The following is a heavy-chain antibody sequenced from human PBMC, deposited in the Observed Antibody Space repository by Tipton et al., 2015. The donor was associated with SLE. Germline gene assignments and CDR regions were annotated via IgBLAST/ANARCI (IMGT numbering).Heavy chain of an antibody. CDR1: GYTFTGYY. Sequence: QLVQSGAEVKKPGASVKVSCKASGYTFTGYYMHWVRQAPGQGLEWMGWMNPNSGNTGYAQKFQGRFTMTRNTSVSTAYMELSSLRSEDTAVYYCARGRRQQLAIWGQGTMVTVSS. D-gene: IGHD6-13*01. CDR3: ARGRRQQLAI. V-gene: IGHV1-8*02. J-gene: IGHJ3*02. CDR2: MNPNSGNT.